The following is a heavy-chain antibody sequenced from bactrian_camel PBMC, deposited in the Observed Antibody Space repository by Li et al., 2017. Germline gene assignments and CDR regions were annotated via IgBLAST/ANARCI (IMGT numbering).Heavy chain of an antibody. J-gene: IGHJ4*01. CDR3: AAPREENITPGIRARGEMCTDGDHY. D-gene: IGHD3*01. CDR1: GSIVSTMC. V-gene: IGHV3S53*01. CDR2: IGNDGST. Sequence: HVQLVESGGGSVQAGRSLRLSCASSGSIVSTMCMGWVRQAPGKEREGVAAIGNDGSTRYADSVKGRFTISQDNNENTVYLHMNSLEPEDTGVYTCAAPREENITPGIRARGEMCTDGDHYWGQGTQVTVS.